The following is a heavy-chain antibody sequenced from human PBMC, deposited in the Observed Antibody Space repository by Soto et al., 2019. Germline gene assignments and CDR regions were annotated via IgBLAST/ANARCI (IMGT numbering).Heavy chain of an antibody. J-gene: IGHJ6*03. CDR1: GFTSSAPA. D-gene: IGHD3-16*02. CDR2: IRSKANSYAT. V-gene: IGHV3-73*01. Sequence: EVQLVESGGGLVQPGGPRNLSCPPSGFTSSAPAIHWSGQASGKGRGWVGRIRSKANSYATAYAASVKGRFTISRDDSKNTAYLQMNSLKTEDTAVYYCTRHSFYYYYYMDVWGKGTTVTVSS. CDR3: TRHSFYYYYYMDV.